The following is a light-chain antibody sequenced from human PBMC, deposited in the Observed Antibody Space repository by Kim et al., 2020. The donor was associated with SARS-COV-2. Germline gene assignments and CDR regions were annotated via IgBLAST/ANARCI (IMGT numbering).Light chain of an antibody. CDR1: SLRSYY. CDR3: NPRDSSGNYRVV. CDR2: GRN. J-gene: IGLJ2*01. Sequence: SSELTQDPAVSVGLGQTVRITCQGDSLRSYYASWYQQKPGQAPVLVIYGRNNRPSGIPDRFSGSSSGNTASLTITGAQAEDEADYYCNPRDSSGNYRVVF. V-gene: IGLV3-19*01.